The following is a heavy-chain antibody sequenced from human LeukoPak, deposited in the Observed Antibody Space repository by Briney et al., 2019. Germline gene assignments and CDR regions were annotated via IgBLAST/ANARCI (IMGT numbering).Heavy chain of an antibody. J-gene: IGHJ3*02. CDR3: ARDLGSGDAFDI. Sequence: ASVKVSCKASGYTFTGYYMHWVRQAPGQGLEWMGWINPNSGGTNYAQKFQGRVTMTRDTSISTAYMQLNRLTSDDTAVYYCARDLGSGDAFDIWGQGTMVTVSS. CDR1: GYTFTGYY. CDR2: INPNSGGT. V-gene: IGHV1-2*02. D-gene: IGHD2-15*01.